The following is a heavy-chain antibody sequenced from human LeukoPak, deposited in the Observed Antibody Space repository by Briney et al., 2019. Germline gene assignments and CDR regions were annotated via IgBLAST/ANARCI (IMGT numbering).Heavy chain of an antibody. J-gene: IGHJ4*02. D-gene: IGHD4-23*01. CDR1: GGTFSSYA. CDR3: ARDLAGNSRDY. V-gene: IGHV1-2*06. CDR2: INPNSGGT. Sequence: ASVKDSCKASGGTFSSYAISWVRQAPGQGLEWMGRINPNSGGTNYAQKFQGRVTMTRDTSISTAYMELSRLRSDDTAVYYCARDLAGNSRDYWGQGTLVTVSS.